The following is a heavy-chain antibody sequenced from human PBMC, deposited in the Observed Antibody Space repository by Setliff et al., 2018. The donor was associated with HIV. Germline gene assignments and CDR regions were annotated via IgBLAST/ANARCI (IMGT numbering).Heavy chain of an antibody. D-gene: IGHD1-1*01. Sequence: SETLSLTCAVYGGSFSDYSWNWIRQPPGKGLEWIGEINHSGSTNCNPSLQSRVTISVGTSKKQVSLNVRSVTAADTAVYYCARRGWNGYKSFEDWGQGTQVTSPQ. J-gene: IGHJ4*02. V-gene: IGHV4-34*01. CDR1: GGSFSDYS. CDR3: ARRGWNGYKSFED. CDR2: INHSGST.